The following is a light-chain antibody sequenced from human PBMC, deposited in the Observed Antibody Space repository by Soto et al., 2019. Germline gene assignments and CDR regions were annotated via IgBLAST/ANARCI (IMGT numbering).Light chain of an antibody. CDR1: SSNIGSNY. V-gene: IGLV1-47*01. CDR2: RNN. Sequence: QLVLTQPPSASGTPGQRVTISCSGSSSNIGSNYVYWYQQLPGTAPKLLIYRNNQRPSGVPDRFSGSKSGTSASLAISGLRSEDEADYYCAAWDDSLSGVVFGGGTKLHRP. CDR3: AAWDDSLSGVV. J-gene: IGLJ2*01.